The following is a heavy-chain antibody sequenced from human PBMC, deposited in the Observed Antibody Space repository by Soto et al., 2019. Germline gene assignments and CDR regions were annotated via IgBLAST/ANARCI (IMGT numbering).Heavy chain of an antibody. Sequence: EVQLLESGGHLVQPGGSLRLSCAGSAFTFSSYAMSWVRQAPGKGLEWVSAISGSGDITYYADSVKGRFTISRDNSKDPLFLEMGSLRAEDTAINYWAKDWRTTVASPEYFQPLGQGTLVTVSS. CDR3: AKDWRTTVASPEYFQP. CDR1: AFTFSSYA. V-gene: IGHV3-23*01. J-gene: IGHJ1*01. D-gene: IGHD4-17*01. CDR2: ISGSGDIT.